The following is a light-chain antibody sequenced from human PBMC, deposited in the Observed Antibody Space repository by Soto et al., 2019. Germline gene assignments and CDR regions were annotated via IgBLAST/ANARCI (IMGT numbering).Light chain of an antibody. V-gene: IGLV2-23*01. J-gene: IGLJ1*01. CDR1: SSDVGSYNL. Sequence: QSALTQSASVSGSPGQSITISCTGTSSDVGSYNLVSWYQQHPGKAPKLMIYEGSKRPSGVSNRFSGSKSVNTASLTISGLQAEDEADYYCCSYAGSSTFVFGTGTKVTVL. CDR3: CSYAGSSTFV. CDR2: EGS.